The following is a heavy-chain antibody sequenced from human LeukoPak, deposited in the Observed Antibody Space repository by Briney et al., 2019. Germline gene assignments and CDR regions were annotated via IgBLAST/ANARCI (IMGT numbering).Heavy chain of an antibody. CDR1: GFTFSRYG. J-gene: IGHJ4*02. CDR2: ISNDGRNT. Sequence: SGGSLRLSCAASGFTFSRYGMHWVRQAPGKGLEWVAFISNDGRNTYFADSVKGRFTISRDNSKNTLYLQINSLRPEDTAVFYCAKDDYGDYPWNFYHWGQRTLVTVSS. CDR3: AKDDYGDYPWNFYH. D-gene: IGHD4-17*01. V-gene: IGHV3-30*18.